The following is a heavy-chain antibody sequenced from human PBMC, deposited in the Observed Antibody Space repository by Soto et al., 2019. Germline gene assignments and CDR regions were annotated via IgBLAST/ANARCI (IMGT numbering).Heavy chain of an antibody. D-gene: IGHD2-2*01. J-gene: IGHJ3*02. V-gene: IGHV4-31*03. CDR3: ARGGVVVPAATILGAFDI. CDR1: GGSISSGVYY. CDR2: IYYSGST. Sequence: SETLSLTCTVSGGSISSGVYYWSWIRHHPGKGLEWIGYIYYSGSTYYNPSLKSRVTISVDTSKNQFSLKLSSVTAADTAVYYCARGGVVVPAATILGAFDIWGQGTMVTVSS.